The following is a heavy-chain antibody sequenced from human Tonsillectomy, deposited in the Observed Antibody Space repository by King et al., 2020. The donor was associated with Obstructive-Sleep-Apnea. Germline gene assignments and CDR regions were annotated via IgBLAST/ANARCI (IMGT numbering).Heavy chain of an antibody. V-gene: IGHV4-59*01. J-gene: IGHJ4*02. D-gene: IGHD1-26*01. Sequence: QLQESGPGLVKPSETLSLTCTVSGGSISSYYWSWIRQPPGKGLEWIGYIYYSGSTNYNPSLKSRVTISVDTSKNQFSLKLRSVTAADTAVYYCARAEWEPGGFDYWGQGTLVTVSS. CDR3: ARAEWEPGGFDY. CDR2: IYYSGST. CDR1: GGSISSYY.